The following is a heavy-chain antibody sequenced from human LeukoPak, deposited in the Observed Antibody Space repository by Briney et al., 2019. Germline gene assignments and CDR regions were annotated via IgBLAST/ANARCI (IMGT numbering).Heavy chain of an antibody. V-gene: IGHV4-61*01. CDR2: IYYSGST. Sequence: PSETLSLTCTVSGGSVSSDSYYWSWIRQPPGKGLEWIGYIYYSGSTNYNPSLKSRVTISVDTSKNQFSLKLSSVTAADTAVYYCARGGRIYYYGMDVWGQGTTVTVSS. J-gene: IGHJ6*02. CDR1: GGSVSSDSYY. CDR3: ARGGRIYYYGMDV. D-gene: IGHD1-26*01.